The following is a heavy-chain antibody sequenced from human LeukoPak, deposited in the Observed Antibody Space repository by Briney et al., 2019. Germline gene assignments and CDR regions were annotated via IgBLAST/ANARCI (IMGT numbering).Heavy chain of an antibody. CDR2: IHTSGNT. J-gene: IGHJ4*02. CDR3: AREGSMTARPFVSIDY. V-gene: IGHV4-4*07. D-gene: IGHD6-6*01. CDR1: GGSINSYY. Sequence: PSETLSLTCTVSGGSINSYYWTWIRQPPGKGLEWIGRIHTSGNTDYNPSPQSRITMSVDTSKNQFSLKLSSVTAADTAVYYCAREGSMTARPFVSIDYWGQGTLVTVSS.